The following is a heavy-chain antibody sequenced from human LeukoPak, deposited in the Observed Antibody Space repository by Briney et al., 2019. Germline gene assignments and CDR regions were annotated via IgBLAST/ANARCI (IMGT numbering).Heavy chain of an antibody. J-gene: IGHJ3*02. CDR1: GFTFSRYW. D-gene: IGHD3-22*01. CDR2: ISPDGSSA. Sequence: GGSLRLSCAASGFTFSRYWMHWVRHAPGKGLVWVSRISPDGSSAHYEDSANGRFTISRDNAKNTLYLQMNSLRAEDTAVYYCATLRAVVAFDDFDIWGQGTMVTVSS. V-gene: IGHV3-74*01. CDR3: ATLRAVVAFDDFDI.